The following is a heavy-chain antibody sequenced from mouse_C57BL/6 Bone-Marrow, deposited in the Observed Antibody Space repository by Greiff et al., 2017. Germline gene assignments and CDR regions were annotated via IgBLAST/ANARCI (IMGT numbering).Heavy chain of an antibody. V-gene: IGHV1-81*01. Sequence: QVQLQQSGAELARPGASVKLSCKASGYTFTSYGISWVKQRPGQGLEWIGEIYPRSGNTYYNEKFKGKATLAADKSSSTAYMKLRSLTSEDSAVYDCARGGGRYAVDYGGQGTSVTVSS. CDR3: ARGGGRYAVDY. J-gene: IGHJ4*01. CDR1: GYTFTSYG. CDR2: IYPRSGNT.